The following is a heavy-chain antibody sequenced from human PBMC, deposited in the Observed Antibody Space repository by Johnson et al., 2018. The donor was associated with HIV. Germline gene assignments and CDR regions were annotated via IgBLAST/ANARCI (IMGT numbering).Heavy chain of an antibody. CDR2: IKSKTEGGTT. CDR1: GFTFSNAW. D-gene: IGHD2-15*01. V-gene: IGHV3-15*01. Sequence: VQLVESGGGLVKPGGSLRLSCAASGFTFSNAWMSWVRQAPGKGLEWVGRIKSKTEGGTTDYAAPGKGRFTISRDDSINTVYLQMNSLKSEDMAVYYCTTGDCSGGSCHAFDIWGQGTMVTVSS. J-gene: IGHJ3*02. CDR3: TTGDCSGGSCHAFDI.